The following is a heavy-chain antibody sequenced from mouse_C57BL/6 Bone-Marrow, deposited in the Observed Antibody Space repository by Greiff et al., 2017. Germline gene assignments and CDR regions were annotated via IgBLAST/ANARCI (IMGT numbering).Heavy chain of an antibody. CDR1: GYTFTSYG. V-gene: IGHV1-81*01. CDR3: ARHLLFFYYYAMDY. Sequence: QVQLQQSGAELARPGASVKLSCKASGYTFTSYGISWVKQRTGQGLEWIGEIYHRSGNTYYNEKFKGKATLTADKSSSTAYMELRSLTSEDSAVYFCARHLLFFYYYAMDYWGQGTSVTVSS. D-gene: IGHD2-10*01. CDR2: IYHRSGNT. J-gene: IGHJ4*01.